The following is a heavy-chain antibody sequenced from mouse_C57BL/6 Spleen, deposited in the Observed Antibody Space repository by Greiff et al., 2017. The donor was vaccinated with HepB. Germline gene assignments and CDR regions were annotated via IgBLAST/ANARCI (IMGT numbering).Heavy chain of an antibody. J-gene: IGHJ2*01. V-gene: IGHV5-17*01. CDR1: GFTFSDYG. CDR3: ARRETIGDYFDY. Sequence: DVHLVESGGGLVKPGGSLKLSCAASGFTFSDYGMHWVRQAPEKGLEWVAYISSGSSTIYYADTVKGRFTISRDNAKNTLFLQMTSLRSEDTAMYYCARRETIGDYFDYWGQGTTLTVSS. D-gene: IGHD1-1*02. CDR2: ISSGSSTI.